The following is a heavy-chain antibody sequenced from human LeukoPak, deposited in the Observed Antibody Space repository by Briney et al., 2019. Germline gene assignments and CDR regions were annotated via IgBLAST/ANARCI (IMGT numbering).Heavy chain of an antibody. CDR2: INHSGST. Sequence: SETLSLTCAVYGGSFSGYYWSWIRQPPGKGLEWIGEINHSGSTNYNPSLKSRVTISVDTSKNQFSLKLSSVTAADTAVYYCARGRYGSGSYYKTFDYWGRGTLVTVSS. J-gene: IGHJ4*02. D-gene: IGHD3-10*01. V-gene: IGHV4-34*01. CDR1: GGSFSGYY. CDR3: ARGRYGSGSYYKTFDY.